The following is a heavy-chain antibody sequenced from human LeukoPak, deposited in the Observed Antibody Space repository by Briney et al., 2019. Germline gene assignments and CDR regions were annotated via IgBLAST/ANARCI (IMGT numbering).Heavy chain of an antibody. V-gene: IGHV3-23*01. CDR3: AKIGDYGF. CDR1: GFTFSTYA. J-gene: IGHJ3*01. CDR2: IGSSGSTT. Sequence: GGSLRLSCAASGFTFSTYAMMWVRQAPGKGLEWVSSIGSSGSTTYYADSVKGRFTISRDNSKNTLYLQMHSLRAEDTAVFYCAKIGDYGFWGQGTMVTVSS. D-gene: IGHD4-17*01.